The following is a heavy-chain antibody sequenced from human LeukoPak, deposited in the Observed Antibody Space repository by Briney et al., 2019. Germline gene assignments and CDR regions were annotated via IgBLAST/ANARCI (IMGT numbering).Heavy chain of an antibody. V-gene: IGHV3-30*03. Sequence: GGSLRLSCVASGFTFDDYGMIWVRHAPGKGLEWVAVISYDGSNKYYADSVKGRFTISRDNSKNTLYLQMNSLRAEDTAVYFCARRLGYGGNGDYWGQGTLVTVSS. D-gene: IGHD4-23*01. J-gene: IGHJ4*02. CDR3: ARRLGYGGNGDY. CDR1: GFTFDDYG. CDR2: ISYDGSNK.